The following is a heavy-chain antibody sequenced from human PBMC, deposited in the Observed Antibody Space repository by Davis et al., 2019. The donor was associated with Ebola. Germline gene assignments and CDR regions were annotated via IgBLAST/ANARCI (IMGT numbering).Heavy chain of an antibody. CDR1: GYTFTSYS. CDR3: ARKGGMDV. CDR2: INPSDGST. Sequence: ASVKVSCKASGYTFTSYSIHWVRQAPGQGLEWMAIINPSDGSTEYAQKFQGRVTLTRDTSRNTVSMEVSGLISEDTAVYYCARKGGMDVWGQGTMVIVSS. J-gene: IGHJ6*02. V-gene: IGHV1-46*01.